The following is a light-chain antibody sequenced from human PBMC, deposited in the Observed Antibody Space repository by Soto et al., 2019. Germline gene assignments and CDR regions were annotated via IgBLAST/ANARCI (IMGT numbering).Light chain of an antibody. CDR3: SSHAGIINVV. J-gene: IGLJ3*02. CDR2: EVT. Sequence: QSALTQPPSASGSPGQSVTISCTGTSSDVGGYNSVSWYQQHPGKAPKLIIYEVTKRPSGVPDRFSGSKSGNTASLTVSGLQAEDEADYYFSSHAGIINVVFGGGTKLTVL. V-gene: IGLV2-8*01. CDR1: SSDVGGYNS.